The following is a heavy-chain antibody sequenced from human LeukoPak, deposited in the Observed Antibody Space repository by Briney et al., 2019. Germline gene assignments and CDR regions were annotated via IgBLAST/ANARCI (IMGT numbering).Heavy chain of an antibody. D-gene: IGHD1-14*01. CDR3: ARHNQRASGYGMDV. V-gene: IGHV4-39*01. CDR2: ASYSGST. CDR1: GGSISNTSYY. J-gene: IGHJ6*02. Sequence: PSETPSLTCTVSGGSISNTSYYWGWIRQPPGNGLEWIGSASYSGSTYYNPSLESRVIISVDTSKNQFSLRLSSVTAADTAIYYCARHNQRASGYGMDVWGQGTTVTVSS.